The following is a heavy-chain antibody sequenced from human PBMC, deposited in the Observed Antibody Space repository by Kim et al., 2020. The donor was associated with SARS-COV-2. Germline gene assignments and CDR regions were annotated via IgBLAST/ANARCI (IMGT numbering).Heavy chain of an antibody. CDR2: INSDGSST. CDR1: GFTFSSYW. J-gene: IGHJ4*02. CDR3: ARGGYSYGYLQRPLDY. V-gene: IGHV3-74*01. Sequence: GGSLRLSCAASGFTFSSYWMHWVRQAPGKGLVWVSRINSDGSSTSYADSVKGRFTISRDNAKNTLYLQMNSLRAEDTAVYYCARGGYSYGYLQRPLDYWGQGTLVTVSS. D-gene: IGHD5-18*01.